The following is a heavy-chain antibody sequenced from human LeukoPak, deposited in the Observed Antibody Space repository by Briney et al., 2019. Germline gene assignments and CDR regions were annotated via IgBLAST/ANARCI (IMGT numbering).Heavy chain of an antibody. CDR1: GGSFSGYY. V-gene: IGHV4-34*01. CDR2: INHSGST. CDR3: ARGIVEVPAALSAYFDY. D-gene: IGHD2-2*01. Sequence: SETLSLTCAVYGGSFSGYYWSWIRQPPGKGLEWIGEINHSGSTNYNPSLKSRVTISVDTSKNQFSPKLSSVTAADTAVYYCARGIVEVPAALSAYFDYWGQGTLVTVSS. J-gene: IGHJ4*02.